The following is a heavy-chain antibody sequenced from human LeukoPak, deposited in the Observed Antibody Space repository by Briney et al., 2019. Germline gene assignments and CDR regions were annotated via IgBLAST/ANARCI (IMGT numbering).Heavy chain of an antibody. CDR1: GGSISSYY. J-gene: IGHJ5*02. V-gene: IGHV4-4*07. D-gene: IGHD6-19*01. Sequence: SETLSLTCTVSGGSISSYYWSWIRQPAGKGLEWIGRIYTSGSTNYNPSLKSRVTMSVDTSKNQSSLKLSSVTAADTAVYYCARVRKEYSSGWYEGFDPWGQGTLVTVSS. CDR3: ARVRKEYSSGWYEGFDP. CDR2: IYTSGST.